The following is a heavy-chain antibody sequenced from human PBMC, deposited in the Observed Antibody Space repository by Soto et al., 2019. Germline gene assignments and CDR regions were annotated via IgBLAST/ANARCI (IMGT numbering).Heavy chain of an antibody. J-gene: IGHJ2*01. CDR1: GGSFSGYY. V-gene: IGHV4-34*01. CDR2: INHSGST. CDR3: AIGTGGYCSGGSCYSAAWYFDL. D-gene: IGHD2-15*01. Sequence: SETLSLTCAVYGGSFSGYYWSWIRQPPGKGLEWIGEINHSGSTNYNPSLKSRVTISVDTSKNQFSLKLSSVTAADTAVYYCAIGTGGYCSGGSCYSAAWYFDLWGRGTLVTVSS.